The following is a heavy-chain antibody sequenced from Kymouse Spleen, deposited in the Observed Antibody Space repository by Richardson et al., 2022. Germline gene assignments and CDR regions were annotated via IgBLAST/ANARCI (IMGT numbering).Heavy chain of an antibody. D-gene: IGHD3-10*01. J-gene: IGHJ4*02. Sequence: EVQLVESGGGLVQPGGSLKLSCAASGFTFSGSAMHWVRQASGKGLEWVGRIRSKANSYATAYAASVKGRFTISRDDSKNTAYLQMNSLKTEDTAVYYCTRQGDWVRGAPLFDYWGQGTLVTVSS. CDR1: GFTFSGSA. CDR2: IRSKANSYAT. CDR3: TRQGDWVRGAPLFDY. V-gene: IGHV3-73*02.